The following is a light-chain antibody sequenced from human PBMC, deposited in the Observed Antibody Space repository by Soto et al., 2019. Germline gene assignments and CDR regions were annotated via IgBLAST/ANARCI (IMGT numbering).Light chain of an antibody. CDR2: EVS. CDR1: SSDIGNHNY. J-gene: IGLJ1*01. Sequence: QSALTQPASVSGSPGQSITISCTGTSSDIGNHNYVSWYQQYPGRAPKLIIYEVSNRPSGVSHRFSGSKSGNTASLTISGLQAEDEADFYGSSYTITSMGPSYVVGPGTKLTVL. V-gene: IGLV2-14*01. CDR3: SSYTITSMGPSYV.